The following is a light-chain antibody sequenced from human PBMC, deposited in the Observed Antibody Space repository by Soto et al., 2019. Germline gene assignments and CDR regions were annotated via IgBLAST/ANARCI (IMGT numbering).Light chain of an antibody. Sequence: QSALTQPASVSGAPGQSITISCTGTSSDVGGYNYVSWYQQHPDKAPKLILYEVSNRPSGVSNRFSGSKSGNTASLTISGLQTEDGADYYCSSYTDNSTLVFGTGTKVTVL. CDR3: SSYTDNSTLV. V-gene: IGLV2-14*01. CDR2: EVS. CDR1: SSDVGGYNY. J-gene: IGLJ1*01.